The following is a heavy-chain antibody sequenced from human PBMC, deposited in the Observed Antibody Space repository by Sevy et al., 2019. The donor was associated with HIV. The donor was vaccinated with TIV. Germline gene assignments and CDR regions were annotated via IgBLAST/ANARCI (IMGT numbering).Heavy chain of an antibody. D-gene: IGHD3-10*01. Sequence: ASVKVSCKASGYTFISYDINWVRQATGQGLEWMGWMNPNSGNTGYAQKFQGRVTMTRDTSISTAYMELSSLRSEETAVYYCARAIASSGTYYRFDYWGQGTLVTVSS. V-gene: IGHV1-8*01. CDR2: MNPNSGNT. CDR1: GYTFISYD. J-gene: IGHJ4*02. CDR3: ARAIASSGTYYRFDY.